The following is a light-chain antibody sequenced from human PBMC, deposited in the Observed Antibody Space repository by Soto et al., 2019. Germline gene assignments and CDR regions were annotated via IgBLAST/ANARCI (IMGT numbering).Light chain of an antibody. CDR3: LQHNSYPLT. V-gene: IGKV1-17*01. CDR1: QDIGND. J-gene: IGKJ4*01. Sequence: DIQMTQSPSSLSASVGDRVTIPCRASQDIGNDLGLYQQIPGKAPKRLIYAASSLQSGVTSRFSGSGSGTEFTLTISSLQPEDFATYYCLQHNSYPLTFGGGTKVEIK. CDR2: AAS.